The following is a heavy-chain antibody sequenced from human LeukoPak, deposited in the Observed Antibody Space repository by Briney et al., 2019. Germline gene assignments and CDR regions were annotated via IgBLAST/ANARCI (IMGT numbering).Heavy chain of an antibody. CDR2: IKSKTDGGTT. J-gene: IGHJ4*02. Sequence: PGGSLRLSCAASGFTFRNAWMSWARQAPGKGLEWVGRIKSKTDGGTTDYAAPVKGRFTISRDDSKNTLYLQMNSLKTEDTAMYYCTAYYYGSGTYYNAHYWGQESLVSVSS. D-gene: IGHD3-10*01. CDR1: GFTFRNAW. CDR3: TAYYYGSGTYYNAHY. V-gene: IGHV3-15*01.